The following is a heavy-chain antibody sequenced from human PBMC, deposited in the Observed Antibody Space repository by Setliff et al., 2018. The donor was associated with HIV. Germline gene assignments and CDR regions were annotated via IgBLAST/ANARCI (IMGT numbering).Heavy chain of an antibody. D-gene: IGHD6-6*01. CDR3: ARRYSSSSTGFDY. CDR1: GFTFSSYS. V-gene: IGHV3-48*04. Sequence: PGGSLRLSCAVSGFTFSSYSMSWIRQAPGKGLEWVSYISSSGTTIYYADSVKGRFTISRDNAKNSLYLQMNSLRAEDTAVYYCARRYSSSSTGFDYWGQGTLVTVSS. CDR2: ISSSGTTI. J-gene: IGHJ4*02.